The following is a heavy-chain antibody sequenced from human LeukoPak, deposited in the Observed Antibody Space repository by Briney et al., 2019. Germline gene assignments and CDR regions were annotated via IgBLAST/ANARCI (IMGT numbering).Heavy chain of an antibody. J-gene: IGHJ5*02. CDR1: GFTFSSYS. Sequence: GGSLRLSCAASGFTFSSYSMNWVRQAPGKGLEWVSYISSSSSTIYYADSVKGRFTISRDNAKNSLYLQMNSLRAEDTAVYYCARDLGYYDSSGYYYAFDPWGQGTLVTVSS. V-gene: IGHV3-48*01. D-gene: IGHD3-22*01. CDR3: ARDLGYYDSSGYYYAFDP. CDR2: ISSSSSTI.